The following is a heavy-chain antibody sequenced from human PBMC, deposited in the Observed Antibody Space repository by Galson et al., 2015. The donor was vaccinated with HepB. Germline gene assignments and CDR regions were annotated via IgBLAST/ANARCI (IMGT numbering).Heavy chain of an antibody. D-gene: IGHD2-15*01. CDR2: IDPSDSYT. J-gene: IGHJ5*02. V-gene: IGHV5-10-1*01. CDR3: ARHCSGGSCYRNWFDP. Sequence: QSGAEVKKPGESLRISCKGSGYSFTSYWISWVRQMPGKGLEWMGRIDPSDSYTNYSPSFQGHVTISADKSISTAYLQWSSLKASDTAMYYCARHCSGGSCYRNWFDPWGQGTLVTVSS. CDR1: GYSFTSYW.